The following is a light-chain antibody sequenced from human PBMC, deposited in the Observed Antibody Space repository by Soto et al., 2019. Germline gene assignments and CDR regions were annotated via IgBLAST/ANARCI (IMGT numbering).Light chain of an antibody. CDR1: SSDVGGYNY. J-gene: IGLJ3*02. V-gene: IGLV2-14*01. Sequence: QSALTQPASVSGSPGQSITISCTGTSSDVGGYNYVSWYQQHPGKAPKLMIYEVSNRPSGVSNRFSGSKSGNTASLTISGLQXXXXAXYYCSSFTSINTWVFGGGTKLTVL. CDR3: SSFTSINTWV. CDR2: EVS.